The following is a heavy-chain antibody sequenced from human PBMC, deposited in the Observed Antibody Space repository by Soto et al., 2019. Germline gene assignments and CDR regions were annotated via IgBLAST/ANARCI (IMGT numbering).Heavy chain of an antibody. Sequence: EEQLLESGGGLVQPGGSLRLSCAASGIILSNYAMSWVRQAPGKGLEWVSVISGSGDTRYYADSVKGRFTCSRDKSKNTLDLHMNSLRVEDTAAYYCTKVQMVRGLHYYAMDVWGQGTTVTVS. J-gene: IGHJ6*02. CDR2: ISGSGDTR. CDR3: TKVQMVRGLHYYAMDV. D-gene: IGHD3-10*01. V-gene: IGHV3-23*01. CDR1: GIILSNYA.